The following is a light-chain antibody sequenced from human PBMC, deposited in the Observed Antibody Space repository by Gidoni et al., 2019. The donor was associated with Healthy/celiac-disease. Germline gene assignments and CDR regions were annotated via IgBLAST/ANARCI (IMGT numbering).Light chain of an antibody. CDR1: QSVSSSY. J-gene: IGKJ4*01. CDR2: GAS. V-gene: IGKV3-20*01. Sequence: DIVLTQSPGTLSLSPGDRATLSCRASQSVSSSYLAWYQQKPGQAPRLLIYGASSRATGIPDRFSGSGSGTDFTLTISRLEPEDFAVYYCQQYGSSPLTFXGXTKVEIK. CDR3: QQYGSSPLT.